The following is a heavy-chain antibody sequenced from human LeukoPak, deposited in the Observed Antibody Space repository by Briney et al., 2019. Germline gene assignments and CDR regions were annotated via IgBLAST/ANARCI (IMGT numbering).Heavy chain of an antibody. Sequence: GGSLRLSCAASGFTFTSDWMNWVRQAPGKGLEWVASINQDGSMKYYVDSVKGRFTISRDNSKNTLYLQMNSLRAEDTAVYYCARRAGAYSHPYDYWGQGTLVTVSS. CDR2: INQDGSMK. V-gene: IGHV3-7*03. J-gene: IGHJ4*02. CDR1: GFTFTSDW. D-gene: IGHD4/OR15-4a*01. CDR3: ARRAGAYSHPYDY.